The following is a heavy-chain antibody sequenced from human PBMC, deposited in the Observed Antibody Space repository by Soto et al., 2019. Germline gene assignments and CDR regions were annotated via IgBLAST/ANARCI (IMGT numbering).Heavy chain of an antibody. Sequence: QVQLVQSGAEVKKPGSSVKVSCKASGGTFSSYAISWVRQAPGQGIEWMGGIIPSFGTANYAQKFQGRVTITADEATSTAYMELSSLRSEDTAVYYCARGVEYSSSSGIGFDDWGQGTLGTVYS. CDR2: IIPSFGTA. V-gene: IGHV1-69*01. CDR3: ARGVEYSSSSGIGFDD. CDR1: GGTFSSYA. D-gene: IGHD6-6*01. J-gene: IGHJ4*02.